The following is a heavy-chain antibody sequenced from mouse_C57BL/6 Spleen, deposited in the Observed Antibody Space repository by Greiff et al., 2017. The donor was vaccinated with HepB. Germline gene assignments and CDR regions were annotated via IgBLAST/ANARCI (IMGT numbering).Heavy chain of an antibody. CDR2: INPNNGGT. J-gene: IGHJ2*01. CDR1: GYTFTDYN. V-gene: IGHV1-18*01. Sequence: VHVKQSGPELVKPGASVKIPCKASGYTFTDYNMDWVKQSHGKSLEWIGDINPNNGGTIYNQKFKGKATLTVDKSSSTAYMELRSLTSEDTAVYYCARCDGYHYLFDYWGQGTTLTVSS. D-gene: IGHD2-3*01. CDR3: ARCDGYHYLFDY.